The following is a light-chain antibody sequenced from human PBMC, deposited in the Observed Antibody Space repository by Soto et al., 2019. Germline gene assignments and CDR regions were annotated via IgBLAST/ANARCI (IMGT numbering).Light chain of an antibody. CDR2: DVS. Sequence: QSALTQPRPVSGSPGQSVTISCTGTSSDVGAYNYVSWYQQRPGKAPKLMTYDVSKRPSGVPDRFSGSKSGNTASLTISGLQAEDEADYYCCSYADNYSYVFGTGTKVTVL. J-gene: IGLJ1*01. V-gene: IGLV2-11*01. CDR3: CSYADNYSYV. CDR1: SSDVGAYNY.